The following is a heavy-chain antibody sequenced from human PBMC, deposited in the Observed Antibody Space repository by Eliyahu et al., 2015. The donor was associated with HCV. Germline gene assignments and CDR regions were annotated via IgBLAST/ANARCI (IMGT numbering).Heavy chain of an antibody. Sequence: EVQLLESGGGLVQPGGSLRLSCAASGFTFXSYAMSWVRQAPGKGLGWVSAISGSGGSTYYADSVKGRFTISRDNSKNTLYLQMNSLRAEDTAVYYCARVIRPNYYDSSGYLDYWGQGTLVTVSS. CDR1: GFTFXSYA. D-gene: IGHD3-22*01. CDR3: ARVIRPNYYDSSGYLDY. V-gene: IGHV3-23*01. J-gene: IGHJ4*02. CDR2: ISGSGGST.